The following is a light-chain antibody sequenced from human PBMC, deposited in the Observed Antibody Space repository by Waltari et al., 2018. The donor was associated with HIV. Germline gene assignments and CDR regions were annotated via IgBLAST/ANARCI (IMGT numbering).Light chain of an antibody. CDR1: SNDVGRYDY. Sequence: QSALTQPASVSGSPGQSITISCTATSNDVGRYDYVPWYQHHPGKAPKLVIYEVTNRPSGISNRFSGSKSGNTASLTISGLQAEDEADYYCSSYVVNSTPYVFGSGTKVTVL. J-gene: IGLJ1*01. CDR3: SSYVVNSTPYV. V-gene: IGLV2-14*01. CDR2: EVT.